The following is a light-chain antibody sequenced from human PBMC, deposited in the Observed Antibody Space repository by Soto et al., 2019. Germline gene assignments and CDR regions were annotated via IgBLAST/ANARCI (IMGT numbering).Light chain of an antibody. CDR1: HSISTY. Sequence: IVLTQSPATLSMSPGDRTTLSCRASHSISTYLAWYQHKPGQAPRLLIYSASVRAAGVPARFSGSGSGTEFTLTISSLQSEDFAVYYCHQYNDWPRTFGQGTKVDIK. CDR3: HQYNDWPRT. V-gene: IGKV3-15*01. CDR2: SAS. J-gene: IGKJ1*01.